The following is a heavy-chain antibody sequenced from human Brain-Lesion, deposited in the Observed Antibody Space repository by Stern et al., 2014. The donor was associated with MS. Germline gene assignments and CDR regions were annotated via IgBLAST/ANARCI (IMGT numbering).Heavy chain of an antibody. D-gene: IGHD1-14*01. V-gene: IGHV3-9*01. CDR2: ISWNSGTI. CDR1: GFTFDDYA. CDR3: ARDITGSSAYFAY. Sequence: VQLVESGGDLVQPGRSLRLSCAAFGFTFDDYAMHWGRHAPGTGLEWVAGISWNSGTIGYADSVKGRFTTSRDNAYSSLYLQMNSLRPEDTALYYCARDITGSSAYFAYWGQGTLVTVSS. J-gene: IGHJ4*02.